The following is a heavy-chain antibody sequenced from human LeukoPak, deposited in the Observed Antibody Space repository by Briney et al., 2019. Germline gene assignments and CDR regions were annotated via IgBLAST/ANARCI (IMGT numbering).Heavy chain of an antibody. CDR1: GFTFSSSA. D-gene: IGHD5-12*01. J-gene: IGHJ4*02. V-gene: IGHV3-23*01. CDR2: LSASGGNT. Sequence: GGSLRLSCAASGFTFSSSAMSWVRQAPGKGLEWVSGLSASGGNTYYGDSVKGRFTISRDNSKNTLHLQMNSLRAEDTAVYYCAKGLKGYSAYEQIDYWGQGTLVTVSS. CDR3: AKGLKGYSAYEQIDY.